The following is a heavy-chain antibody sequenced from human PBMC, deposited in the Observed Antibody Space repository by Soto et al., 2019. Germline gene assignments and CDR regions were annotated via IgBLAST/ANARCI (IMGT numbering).Heavy chain of an antibody. J-gene: IGHJ4*02. CDR3: ARVGVGLAAPRVWPY. CDR1: GYTFTSYG. Sequence: ASVKVSCKASGYTFTSYGITWVRQAPGQGLEWMAWINPYNGNTKYAEKFLGRVTVTTDTSTATAYMEVRSLTSDDTAVFYCARVGVGLAAPRVWPYWGQGTPVTVSS. D-gene: IGHD6-13*01. CDR2: INPYNGNT. V-gene: IGHV1-18*01.